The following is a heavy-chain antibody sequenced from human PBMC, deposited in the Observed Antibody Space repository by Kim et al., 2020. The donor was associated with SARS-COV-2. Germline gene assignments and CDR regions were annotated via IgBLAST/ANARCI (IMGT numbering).Heavy chain of an antibody. CDR3: AKAHDGYRLSWFDP. V-gene: IGHV3-33*06. CDR2: IWYDGSNK. J-gene: IGHJ5*02. Sequence: GGSLRLSCAASGFTFSSYAMHWVRQAPGKGLEWVAVIWYDGSNKYYADSVKGRFTISRDNSKNTLYLQMNSLRAEDTAVYYCAKAHDGYRLSWFDPWDQGTLVTVSS. CDR1: GFTFSSYA. D-gene: IGHD5-18*01.